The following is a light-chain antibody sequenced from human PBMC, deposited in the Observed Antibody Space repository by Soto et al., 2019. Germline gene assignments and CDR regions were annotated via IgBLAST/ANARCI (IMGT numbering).Light chain of an antibody. J-gene: IGLJ1*01. CDR2: DVS. Sequence: QSALTQPASVSGSPGQSITISCTGTSSDVGGYNYVSWYQQHPGKAPKLMIYDVSNRPSGVSNRFSGSKSDNTASLTISGLQAEDEADYYCSSYTSSSTLYVFGNGTKVTVL. V-gene: IGLV2-14*01. CDR1: SSDVGGYNY. CDR3: SSYTSSSTLYV.